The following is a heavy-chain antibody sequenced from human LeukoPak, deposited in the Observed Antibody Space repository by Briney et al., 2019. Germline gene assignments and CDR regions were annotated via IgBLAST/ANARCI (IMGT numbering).Heavy chain of an antibody. V-gene: IGHV5-51*01. CDR1: GYSFTSYW. Sequence: ESLKISCKGSGYSFTSYWIGWVRQMPGKGLEWMGITLPGDSDTRYSPSFQGQVTISADKSISTAYLQWSSLKASDTAMYYCARLAEMATIWMDVWGQGTTVTVSS. CDR2: TLPGDSDT. J-gene: IGHJ6*02. D-gene: IGHD5-24*01. CDR3: ARLAEMATIWMDV.